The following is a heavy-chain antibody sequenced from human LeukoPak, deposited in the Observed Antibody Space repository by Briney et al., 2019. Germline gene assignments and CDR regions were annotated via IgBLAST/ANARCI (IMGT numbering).Heavy chain of an antibody. CDR3: ARVSGGYSYSSSWYFDY. CDR1: GGSISSSSYH. Sequence: SETLSLTSTVSGGSISSSSYHWGWIRQPPGKGLEWIGSIYYSGSTYYNPSLKSRVTISVDTSKNQFSLKLSSVTAADTAVYYCARVSGGYSYSSSWYFDYWGQGTLVTVSS. CDR2: IYYSGST. J-gene: IGHJ4*02. V-gene: IGHV4-39*07. D-gene: IGHD6-13*01.